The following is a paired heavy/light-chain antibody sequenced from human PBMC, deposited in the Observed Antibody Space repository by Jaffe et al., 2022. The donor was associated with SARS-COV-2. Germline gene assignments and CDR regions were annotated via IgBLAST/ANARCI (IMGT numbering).Heavy chain of an antibody. J-gene: IGHJ4*02. CDR3: AARIGGRPLDY. CDR1: SGAFGDNYF. Sequence: QVQLQESGPGLVKPSQTLSLTCTVSSGAFGDNYFWTWVRQPAGKALEWIGRVFTNGDTRFNPSFSGRVSMSIDTSKKQFSLNLNSVTAADTAVYYCAARIGGRPLDYWGPGIQVTVSS. V-gene: IGHV4-61*02. D-gene: IGHD6-6*01. CDR2: VFTNGDT.
Light chain of an antibody. V-gene: IGKV3-20*01. J-gene: IGKJ4*01. CDR1: RGFGGDY. Sequence: IVLTQSPGTLSLSPGDRATLSCRAPRGFGGDYIAWYQQKPGQSPRVLIYGVSTRATGIPDRFSGSGSGTEFTLTIARVEPEDSAVYHCHHYDQSPLPFGGGSKVEIK. CDR2: GVS. CDR3: HHYDQSPLP.